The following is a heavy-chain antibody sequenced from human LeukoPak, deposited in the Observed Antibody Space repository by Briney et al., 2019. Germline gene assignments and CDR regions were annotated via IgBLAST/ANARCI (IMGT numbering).Heavy chain of an antibody. CDR3: ARDSPHQRFDY. CDR2: IDLKTGDI. CDR1: GYTLIDYW. Sequence: ASVKVSCKASGYTLIDYWIHWVRQDPGQGLEWMGRIDLKTGDITSAQKFQGRVTMTRDTSISTTYMDLSGLGTDDTAVYYCARDSPHQRFDYWGQGTLVTVSS. V-gene: IGHV1-2*02. J-gene: IGHJ4*02.